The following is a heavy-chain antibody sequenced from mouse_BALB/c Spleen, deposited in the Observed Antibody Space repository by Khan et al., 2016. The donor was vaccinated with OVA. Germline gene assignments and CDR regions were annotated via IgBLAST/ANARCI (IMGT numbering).Heavy chain of an antibody. J-gene: IGHJ1*01. Sequence: EVKLLESGAELVKPGASVKLSCTASGFNIKNTYMHWVNQRPEQGLEWIGRINPANGNTNYDPKFQGKATITADTSSNTAYLQLSNLTTEDTAVYYCARPSYDPHYFDVWGAGTTVTVSS. CDR3: ARPSYDPHYFDV. D-gene: IGHD2-3*01. CDR1: GFNIKNTY. CDR2: INPANGNT. V-gene: IGHV14-3*02.